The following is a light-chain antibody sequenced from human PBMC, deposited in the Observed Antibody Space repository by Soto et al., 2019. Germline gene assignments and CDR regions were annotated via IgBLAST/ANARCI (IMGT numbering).Light chain of an antibody. J-gene: IGLJ1*01. CDR2: SNR. CDR1: GSNIGAGYD. CDR3: QSYDSSLSGYV. Sequence: QSVLTQAPSVSGAPGQRVTISCTGSGSNIGAGYDVHWYQHLPGTAPKLLIYSNRNRPSGVPDRFSGSKSGTSASLAITGLQAEDEADYYCQSYDSSLSGYVFGTGTKVTVL. V-gene: IGLV1-40*01.